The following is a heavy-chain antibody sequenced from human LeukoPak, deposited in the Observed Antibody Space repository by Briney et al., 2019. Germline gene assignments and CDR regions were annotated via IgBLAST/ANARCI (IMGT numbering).Heavy chain of an antibody. CDR2: PNSGGT. Sequence: PNSGGTDYAQKFQGRVTMTRDTPISTAYMELSRLRSDDTAVFYCARVPLVLVPAAIPYFDYWGQGTLVTVSS. V-gene: IGHV1-2*02. D-gene: IGHD2-2*01. J-gene: IGHJ4*02. CDR3: ARVPLVLVPAAIPYFDY.